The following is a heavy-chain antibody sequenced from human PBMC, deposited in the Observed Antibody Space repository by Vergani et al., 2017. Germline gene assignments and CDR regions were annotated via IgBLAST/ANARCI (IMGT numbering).Heavy chain of an antibody. CDR2: INTISGNP. CDR3: ARGRQWRLTEYLYGMDV. J-gene: IGHJ6*02. Sequence: QVQLVQSGSELKKPGASVKVSCKASGYTFTRYAMNWVRQAPGQGLEWMGWINTISGNPTYAQGFTGRFVFSLDTSVSTAYLQISSLQAADTAVYYCARGRQWRLTEYLYGMDVWGQGTTVTVSS. D-gene: IGHD6-19*01. CDR1: GYTFTRYA. V-gene: IGHV7-4-1*02.